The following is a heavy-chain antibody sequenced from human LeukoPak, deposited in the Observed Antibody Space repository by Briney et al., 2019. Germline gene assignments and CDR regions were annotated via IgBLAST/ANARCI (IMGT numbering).Heavy chain of an antibody. CDR3: ARQLRLGDLSPPGLDY. V-gene: IGHV5-51*01. CDR1: GYTFNNYY. Sequence: GESLKISCKGSGYTFNNYYIAWVRQMPGKGLEWMGMIYPGDSDTRYSPSFEGHVTVSVDKSINTAYLQWSRLKASDTAMYYCARQLRLGDLSPPGLDYWGQGTLVTVSS. CDR2: IYPGDSDT. D-gene: IGHD3-16*02. J-gene: IGHJ4*02.